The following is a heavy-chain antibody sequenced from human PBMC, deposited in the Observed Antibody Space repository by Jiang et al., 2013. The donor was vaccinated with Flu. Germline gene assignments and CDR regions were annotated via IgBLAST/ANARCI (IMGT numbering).Heavy chain of an antibody. D-gene: IGHD3-10*01. V-gene: IGHV4-39*01. Sequence: GLVKPSETLSLTCTCLWWLHHQYHSHWGLDPPAPQGKALEWDWKYLLHGDHLLQSPLRSRVIVSVDTSKNQFSLNLRSVTAADTAVYYCARQPWKGATVGGSGSDFWGQGKLVIVSS. CDR1: WLHHQYHSH. J-gene: IGHJ4*02. CDR2: LLHGDH. CDR3: ARQPWKGATVGGSGSDF.